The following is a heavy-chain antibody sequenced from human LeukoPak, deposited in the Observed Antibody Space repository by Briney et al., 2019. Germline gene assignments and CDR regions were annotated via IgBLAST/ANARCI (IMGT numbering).Heavy chain of an antibody. CDR1: GFTVSSNY. Sequence: GGSLRLSCAASGFTVSSNYMSWVRQAPGKGLEWVANVKQDGSEEFYVDSVKGRFTISRDNAKNSLYLQMNSLRAEDTAVSYCARDPVHSSGWFAVSYYYMDVWGKGTTVTVSS. CDR3: ARDPVHSSGWFAVSYYYMDV. V-gene: IGHV3-7*01. D-gene: IGHD6-19*01. CDR2: VKQDGSEE. J-gene: IGHJ6*03.